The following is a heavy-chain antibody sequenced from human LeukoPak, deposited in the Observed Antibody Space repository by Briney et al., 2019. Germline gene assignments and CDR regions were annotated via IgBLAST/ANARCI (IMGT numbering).Heavy chain of an antibody. CDR2: INHSRST. CDR3: ARGGQWLRPFDY. D-gene: IGHD5-12*01. J-gene: IGHJ4*02. CDR1: GGSFSGYY. V-gene: IGHV4-34*01. Sequence: SETLSLICAVYGGSFSGYYWSWIRQPLGKGLEWIGEINHSRSTNYTPSLKSRVPISVDTSKNQFSLQLSSVTAADTAVYYCARGGQWLRPFDYWGQGTLVTVSS.